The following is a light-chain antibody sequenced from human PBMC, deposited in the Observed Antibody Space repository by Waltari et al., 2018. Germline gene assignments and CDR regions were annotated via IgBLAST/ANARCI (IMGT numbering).Light chain of an antibody. CDR2: RNN. CDR1: TSNLGRTY. Sequence: QSVLTQPPSASGTPGQRVTISCSGSTSNLGRTYVYWYQQFPGTAPKLLVYRNNERPSGVPDRISGSKSGTSASLAISGLRSEDEADYYCATWDGSLTAWVFGGGTKVTVL. CDR3: ATWDGSLTAWV. V-gene: IGLV1-47*01. J-gene: IGLJ3*02.